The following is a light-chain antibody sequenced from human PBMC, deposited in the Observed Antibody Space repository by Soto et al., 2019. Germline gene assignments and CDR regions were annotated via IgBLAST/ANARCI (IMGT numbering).Light chain of an antibody. Sequence: EILMTQSPATLSVSPGERATLSCRASQSVSNYLAWCQQRPGQAPRLLIYGASTRAAGIPDRFSGSGSGTDFTLTITRLEPEDSAVYFCQQYTGPPTTFGQGTRLEIK. CDR2: GAS. V-gene: IGKV3D-15*01. CDR3: QQYTGPPTT. J-gene: IGKJ5*01. CDR1: QSVSNY.